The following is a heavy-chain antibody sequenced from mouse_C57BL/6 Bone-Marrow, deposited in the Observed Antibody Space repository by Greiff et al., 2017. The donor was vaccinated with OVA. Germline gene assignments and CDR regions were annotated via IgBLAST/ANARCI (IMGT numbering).Heavy chain of an antibody. CDR1: GYTFTDYY. D-gene: IGHD4-1*01. J-gene: IGHJ3*01. Sequence: VKLMESGAELVRPGASVKLSCKASGYTFTDYYINWVKQRPGQGLEWIARIYPGSGNTYYNEKFKSKATLTVDTSSSTAYMQLSSLTSEDSAVYYCARANWDWFAYWGQGTLVTVSA. CDR2: IYPGSGNT. CDR3: ARANWDWFAY. V-gene: IGHV1-76*01.